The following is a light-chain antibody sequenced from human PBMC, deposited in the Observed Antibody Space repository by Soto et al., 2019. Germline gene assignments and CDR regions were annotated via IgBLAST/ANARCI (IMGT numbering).Light chain of an antibody. CDR3: FSYTSSGTHV. CDR2: EVS. CDR1: SSDVGNYKY. J-gene: IGLJ1*01. V-gene: IGLV2-14*01. Sequence: QSALTQPASVSGSPGQSITISYTGTSSDVGNYKYVSWYQQHPGKAPKLMIYEVSNRPSGVSNRFSGSKSGNTASLTISGLQAEEETDYYCFSYTSSGTHVLGTGTKVTAL.